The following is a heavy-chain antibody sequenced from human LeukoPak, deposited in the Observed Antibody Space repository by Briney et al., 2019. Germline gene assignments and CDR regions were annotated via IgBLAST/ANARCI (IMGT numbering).Heavy chain of an antibody. Sequence: SETLSLTCTVSGGSISNYHWNWIRQPPGKGLEWIGYIYYSGYTSYNPSLKSRVTISVDTSKNQFSLRLTSVTAADTAEYYCARRRYCSSATCAIGGMDVWAQGTTVIVSS. V-gene: IGHV4-59*08. CDR2: IYYSGYT. D-gene: IGHD2-2*01. CDR1: GGSISNYH. J-gene: IGHJ6*01. CDR3: ARRRYCSSATCAIGGMDV.